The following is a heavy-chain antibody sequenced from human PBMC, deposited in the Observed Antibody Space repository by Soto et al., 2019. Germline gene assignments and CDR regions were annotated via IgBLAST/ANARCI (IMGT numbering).Heavy chain of an antibody. CDR1: GGSISSHY. D-gene: IGHD6-19*01. Sequence: SETLSLTCTVSGGSISSHYWSWIRQPAGKGLEWIGRIYTSGSTNYNPSLKSRVTMSVDTSKNQFSLKLSSVTAADTAVYYCARGQLAVAGTARVGYYYYGMDVWGQGTTVTVSS. J-gene: IGHJ6*02. CDR2: IYTSGST. CDR3: ARGQLAVAGTARVGYYYYGMDV. V-gene: IGHV4-4*07.